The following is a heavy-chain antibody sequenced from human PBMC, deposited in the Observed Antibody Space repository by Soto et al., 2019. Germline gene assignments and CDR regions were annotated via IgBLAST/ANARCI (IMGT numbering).Heavy chain of an antibody. CDR2: VYNSGST. CDR3: ARYRREAAAGYTLDY. V-gene: IGHV4-59*01. CDR1: GGSISSNY. Sequence: LSLTCTVSGGSISSNYWTWIRQPPGKGLEWIGYVYNSGSTNYNPSLKSRVTISEDTSKSQFSLKVNSMTAADTAVYYCARYRREAAAGYTLDYWGQGILATVSS. D-gene: IGHD6-13*01. J-gene: IGHJ4*02.